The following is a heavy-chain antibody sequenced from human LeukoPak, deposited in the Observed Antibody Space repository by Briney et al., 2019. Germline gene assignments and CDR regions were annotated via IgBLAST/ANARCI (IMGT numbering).Heavy chain of an antibody. V-gene: IGHV4-39*01. CDR3: ARQIAAVTLYYFDY. CDR1: GGSISSIIYY. Sequence: PSETLSLTCTVSGGSISSIIYYWGWIRQPPGKGLEWIGSIYYSGSTYYNPSLKSRVTISVDTSKNQFSLKLSSVTAADTAVYSCARQIAAVTLYYFDYWGQGTLVTVSS. D-gene: IGHD6-13*01. J-gene: IGHJ4*02. CDR2: IYYSGST.